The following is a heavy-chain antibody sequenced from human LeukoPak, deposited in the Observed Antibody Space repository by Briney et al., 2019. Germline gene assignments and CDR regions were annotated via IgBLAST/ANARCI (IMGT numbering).Heavy chain of an antibody. Sequence: SETLSLTCTVSGGSISSYYWSWIRQPAGKGLEWIGRIYTSGSTNYNPSLKSRVTMSVDTSKNQFSLKLSSVTAADTAVYYCARDPVYCTNGVSYTDYNWFDPWGQGTLVTVSS. CDR3: ARDPVYCTNGVSYTDYNWFDP. J-gene: IGHJ5*02. CDR1: GGSISSYY. CDR2: IYTSGST. V-gene: IGHV4-4*07. D-gene: IGHD2-8*01.